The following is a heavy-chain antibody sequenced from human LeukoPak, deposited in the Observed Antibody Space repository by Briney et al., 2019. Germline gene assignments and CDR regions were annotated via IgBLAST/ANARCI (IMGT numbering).Heavy chain of an antibody. CDR3: ARVAKLILTGYYSNFDY. CDR1: GYTFTSYG. V-gene: IGHV1-18*01. Sequence: ASVKVSCKASGYTFTSYGISWVRQAPGQGLEWMGWIGAYNGNTNYAQKLRGRVTTTTDTSTSTAYMELRSLRSDDTAVYYCARVAKLILTGYYSNFDYWGQGTLVTVSS. CDR2: IGAYNGNT. J-gene: IGHJ4*02. D-gene: IGHD3-9*01.